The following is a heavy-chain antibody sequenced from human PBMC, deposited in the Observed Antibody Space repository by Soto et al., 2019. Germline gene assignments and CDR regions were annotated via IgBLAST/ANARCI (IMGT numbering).Heavy chain of an antibody. CDR3: ARVSPGIPKRTAFDI. D-gene: IGHD2-21*01. J-gene: IGHJ3*02. CDR2: MNPNSGNT. CDR1: GYTFTSYD. Sequence: ASVNVSCKASGYTFTSYDINWVRQATGQGLEWMGWMNPNSGNTGYAQKFQGRVTMTRNTSISTAYMELSSLRSEDTAVYYCARVSPGIPKRTAFDIWGQGTMVTVSS. V-gene: IGHV1-8*01.